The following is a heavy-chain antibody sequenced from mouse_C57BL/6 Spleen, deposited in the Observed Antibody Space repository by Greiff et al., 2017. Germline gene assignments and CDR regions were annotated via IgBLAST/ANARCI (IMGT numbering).Heavy chain of an antibody. CDR3: ARSGDYEAWFAY. CDR2: INPYNGDT. CDR1: GYSFTGYF. J-gene: IGHJ3*01. V-gene: IGHV1-20*01. D-gene: IGHD2-4*01. Sequence: EVQLQQSGPELVKPGDSVKISCKASGYSFTGYFMNWVMQSHGKSLEWIGRINPYNGDTFYNQKFKGKATLTVDKSSSTAHMELRSLTSEYSAVYYCARSGDYEAWFAYWGQGTLVTVSA.